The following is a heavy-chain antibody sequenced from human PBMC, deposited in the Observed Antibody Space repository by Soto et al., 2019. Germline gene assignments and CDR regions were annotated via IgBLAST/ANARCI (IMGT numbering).Heavy chain of an antibody. D-gene: IGHD3-22*01. CDR1: GFTFSSYE. CDR3: ARFYYDSSGTDY. J-gene: IGHJ4*02. Sequence: GGSLRLSCAASGFTFSSYEMNWVRQAPGKGLEWVSYISSSGSTIYYADSVKGRFTISRDNAKNSLYLQMNSLRAEDTAVYYCARFYYDSSGTDYWGQGTLVTVSS. V-gene: IGHV3-48*03. CDR2: ISSSGSTI.